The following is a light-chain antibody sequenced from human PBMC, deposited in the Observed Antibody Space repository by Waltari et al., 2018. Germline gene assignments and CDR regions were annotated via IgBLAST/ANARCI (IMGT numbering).Light chain of an antibody. J-gene: IGLJ1*01. V-gene: IGLV2-8*01. Sequence: QSALTQPPSASGSPGQSVTISCTGTSSDVGAYKYVSWYQQHPGKAPKLIIYEVSNRPSGVPDRFSGSKSGNTASLTVSGLQTDDEADYYCNSYAGSNIYVFGTGTKVTVL. CDR3: NSYAGSNIYV. CDR1: SSDVGAYKY. CDR2: EVS.